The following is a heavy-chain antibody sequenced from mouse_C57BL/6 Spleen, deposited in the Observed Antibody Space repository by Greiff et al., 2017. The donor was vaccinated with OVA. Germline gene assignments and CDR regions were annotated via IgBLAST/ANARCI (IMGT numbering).Heavy chain of an antibody. D-gene: IGHD2-1*01. V-gene: IGHV1-63*01. CDR3: ARGGYYGTYYAMDY. J-gene: IGHJ4*01. CDR1: GYTFTNYW. Sequence: QVQLQQSGAELVRPGTSVKMSCKASGYTFTNYWIGWAKQRPGHGLEWIGDIYPGGGYTNYNEKFKGKATLTADKSSSTAYMQFSSLTSEDSAIYYCARGGYYGTYYAMDYWGQGTSVTVSS. CDR2: IYPGGGYT.